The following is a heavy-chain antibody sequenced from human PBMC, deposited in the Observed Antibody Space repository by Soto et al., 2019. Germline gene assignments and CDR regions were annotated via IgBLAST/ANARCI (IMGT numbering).Heavy chain of an antibody. Sequence: GGSLRLSCAASGFTFSSYAMSWVRQAPGKGLEWVSAISGSGGSTYYADSVKGRFTISRDNSKNTLYLQMNSLRAEDTAVYYCAKARGQQLVEYYFDYWGQGTLVTVSS. J-gene: IGHJ4*02. V-gene: IGHV3-23*01. CDR3: AKARGQQLVEYYFDY. CDR2: ISGSGGST. D-gene: IGHD6-13*01. CDR1: GFTFSSYA.